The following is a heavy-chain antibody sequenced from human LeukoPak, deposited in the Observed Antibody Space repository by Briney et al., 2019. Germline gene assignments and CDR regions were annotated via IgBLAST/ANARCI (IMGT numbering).Heavy chain of an antibody. CDR1: GFTFSSYS. CDR3: ARLTYYDNTADY. D-gene: IGHD3-9*01. J-gene: IGHJ4*02. V-gene: IGHV3-21*01. Sequence: GGSLRLSCAASGFTFSSYSMNWVRRAPGKGLEWVSSISSSSSYIYYADSVKGRFTISRDNAKNSLYLQMNSLRAEDTAVYYCARLTYYDNTADYWGQGTLVTVSS. CDR2: ISSSSSYI.